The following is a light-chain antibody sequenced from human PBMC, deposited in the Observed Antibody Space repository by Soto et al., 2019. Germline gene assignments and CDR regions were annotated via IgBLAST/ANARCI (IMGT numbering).Light chain of an antibody. CDR1: QTVGDY. CDR3: QRRGNWHT. V-gene: IGKV3-11*01. Sequence: EVVLTQSPATLSLSPGERATLSCRASQTVGDYLAWYQQKPGQAPRLLIYDASNRAAGIPGRFRGSGSGTDFTLTISSLEPEDFAVYYCQRRGNWHTFGQGTRLEIK. CDR2: DAS. J-gene: IGKJ5*01.